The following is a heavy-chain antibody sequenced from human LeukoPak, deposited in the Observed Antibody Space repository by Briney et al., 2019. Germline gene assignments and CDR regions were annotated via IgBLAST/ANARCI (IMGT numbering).Heavy chain of an antibody. J-gene: IGHJ4*02. CDR2: IYYSGST. D-gene: IGHD5-18*01. Sequence: SETLSLTCTVSGGSISSSSYYWGWIRQPPGKGLEWIGSIYYSGSTYYNPSLKSRVTISVDTSKNQFSLKLSSVTAADTAVYYCARHRYSYGTSVFDYWGQGTLVTVSS. CDR1: GGSISSSSYY. CDR3: ARHRYSYGTSVFDY. V-gene: IGHV4-39*07.